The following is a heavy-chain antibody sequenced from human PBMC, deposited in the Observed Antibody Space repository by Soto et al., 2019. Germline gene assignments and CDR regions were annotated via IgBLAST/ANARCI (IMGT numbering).Heavy chain of an antibody. Sequence: GGSLRLSCAASGFTFSNYAMSWVRQAPGKGLEWVSGISNSGSSTYYADSVKGRFTIFRDNSKNTVSLQMNSLRAEDTALYYCAKTPPPMGGSYHLWGQGTLVTVSS. CDR1: GFTFSNYA. D-gene: IGHD1-26*01. CDR3: AKTPPPMGGSYHL. V-gene: IGHV3-23*01. J-gene: IGHJ5*02. CDR2: ISNSGSST.